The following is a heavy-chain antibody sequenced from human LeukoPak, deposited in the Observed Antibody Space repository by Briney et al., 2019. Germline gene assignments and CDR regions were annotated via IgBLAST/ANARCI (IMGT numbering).Heavy chain of an antibody. Sequence: ASVTVSCKASGYTFTGYYMHWVRQAPGQGLEWMGWINPNSGGTNYAQKFQGWVTMTRDTSINTAYMELSRLRSDDTAVYYCARKPIAARSPYFDYWGQGTLVTVPS. CDR1: GYTFTGYY. J-gene: IGHJ4*02. CDR3: ARKPIAARSPYFDY. D-gene: IGHD6-6*01. CDR2: INPNSGGT. V-gene: IGHV1-2*04.